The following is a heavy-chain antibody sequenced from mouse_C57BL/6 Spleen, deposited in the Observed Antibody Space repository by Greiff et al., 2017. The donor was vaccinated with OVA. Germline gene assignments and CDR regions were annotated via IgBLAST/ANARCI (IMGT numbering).Heavy chain of an antibody. CDR2: INPNYGTT. CDR1: GYSFTDYN. J-gene: IGHJ1*03. V-gene: IGHV1-39*01. CDR3: ARSYYGSRGYFDV. Sequence: EVQLQQSGPELVQPGASVKLSCKASGYSFTDYNMNWVQQSTGKSLEWIGVINPNYGTTSYHQKFKGQATLPVDQSSSTAYMQLNSLTSEDTADYDSARSYYGSRGYFDVWGTGTTVTVSS. D-gene: IGHD1-1*01.